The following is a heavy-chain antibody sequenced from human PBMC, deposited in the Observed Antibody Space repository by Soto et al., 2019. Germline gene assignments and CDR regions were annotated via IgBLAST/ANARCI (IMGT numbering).Heavy chain of an antibody. CDR1: GDSVTSNVW. D-gene: IGHD6-19*01. V-gene: IGHV4-4*02. J-gene: IGHJ4*02. CDR2: AYHNGLT. CDR3: ARDAAVPGESDRFDY. Sequence: SETLSLTCAVSGDSVTSNVWWSWVRQPPGKGLEWIGEAYHNGLTDHNPSLKSRVTMSVDTSKNEFSLKLTSLTAADTAIYYCARDAAVPGESDRFDYWGQGTLVTVSS.